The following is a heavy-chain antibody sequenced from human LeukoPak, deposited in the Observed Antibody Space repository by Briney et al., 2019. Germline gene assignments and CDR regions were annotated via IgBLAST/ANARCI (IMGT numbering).Heavy chain of an antibody. CDR1: GFTFSSYA. CDR2: ISYDGSNK. V-gene: IGHV3-30*04. D-gene: IGHD6-19*01. Sequence: QTGGSLRLSCAASGFTFSSYAMHWVRQAPGKGLEWVAVISYDGSNKYYADSVKGRFTISRDNSKNTVFLQMNSLRAEDTAVYYCATAGGSSGSYPLIYWGQGILVTVSS. J-gene: IGHJ4*02. CDR3: ATAGGSSGSYPLIY.